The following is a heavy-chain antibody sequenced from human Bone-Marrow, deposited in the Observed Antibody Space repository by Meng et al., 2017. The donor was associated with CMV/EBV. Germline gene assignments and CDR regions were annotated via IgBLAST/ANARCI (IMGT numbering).Heavy chain of an antibody. CDR1: GGSFNGYF. CDR3: ARAPVTITGYFGMDV. Sequence: SEPLSLTCTVSGGSFNGYFLTWIRQPPGRGLEWIGEISDSGSTQYNPSVKSRVTISVDTSKTQLSLRLSSVTAADTAIYFCARAPVTITGYFGMDVWGQGTTVTVSS. V-gene: IGHV4-34*01. J-gene: IGHJ6*02. D-gene: IGHD4-11*01. CDR2: ISDSGST.